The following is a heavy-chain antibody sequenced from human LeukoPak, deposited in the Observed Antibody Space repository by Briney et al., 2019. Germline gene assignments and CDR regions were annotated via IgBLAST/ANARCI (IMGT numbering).Heavy chain of an antibody. Sequence: HPGRSLRLSCAASGFTFSSYGMHWVRQAPGKGLEWVAVIWYDGSNKYYADSVKGRFTISRDNAKNSLYLQMNSLRAEDTAVYYCARAPDYYDSSGYYHDYWGQGTLVTVSS. CDR3: ARAPDYYDSSGYYHDY. V-gene: IGHV3-33*01. CDR2: IWYDGSNK. J-gene: IGHJ4*02. D-gene: IGHD3-22*01. CDR1: GFTFSSYG.